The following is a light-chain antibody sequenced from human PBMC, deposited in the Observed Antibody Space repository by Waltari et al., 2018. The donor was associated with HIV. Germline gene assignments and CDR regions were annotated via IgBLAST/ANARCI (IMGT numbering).Light chain of an antibody. Sequence: QSALTQPASVSGSPGQSITISCSGTSTDIGGYNYVSWYKHHPVKAPKLIIYEVSNRPSGVSNRVSASKSGNTASLTISGLQAEDEADYYCTSYTTSSTRVFGGGTKLTVL. CDR3: TSYTTSSTRV. CDR1: STDIGGYNY. CDR2: EVS. J-gene: IGLJ3*02. V-gene: IGLV2-14*01.